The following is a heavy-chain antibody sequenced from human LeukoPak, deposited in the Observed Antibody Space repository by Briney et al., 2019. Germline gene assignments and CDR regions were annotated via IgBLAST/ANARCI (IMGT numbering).Heavy chain of an antibody. CDR2: IYHSGST. D-gene: IGHD2-2*01. V-gene: IGHV4-38-2*02. CDR1: GSSISSGYY. Sequence: SETLSLTCTVSGSSISSGYYWGWIRQPPGKGLEWIGSIYHSGSTNYNPSLKSRVTISVDKSKNQFSLKLNSVTAADTADYFCARRYCGSISCSRRDLAYYMDVWGKGTTVTISS. J-gene: IGHJ6*03. CDR3: ARRYCGSISCSRRDLAYYMDV.